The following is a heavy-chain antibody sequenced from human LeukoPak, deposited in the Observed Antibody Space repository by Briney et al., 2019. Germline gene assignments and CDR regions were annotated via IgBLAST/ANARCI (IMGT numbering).Heavy chain of an antibody. CDR2: ISSSGSSI. CDR1: GFTFSDYY. CDR3: ARGYDSSGYYYGVANY. D-gene: IGHD3-22*01. V-gene: IGHV3-11*04. J-gene: IGHJ4*02. Sequence: GGSLRLSCAASGFTFSDYYMSWIRQAPVKGLEWVSDISSSGSSIYYADSVKGRFTITRDNAKKSLYLQMNSLRAEDTAVYYCARGYDSSGYYYGVANYWGQGTLVTVSS.